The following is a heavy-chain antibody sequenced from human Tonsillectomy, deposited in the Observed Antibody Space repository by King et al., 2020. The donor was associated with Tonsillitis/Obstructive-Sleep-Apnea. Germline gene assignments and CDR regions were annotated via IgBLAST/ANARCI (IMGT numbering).Heavy chain of an antibody. Sequence: QLVQSGAEVKTPGASVKVSCKASGYTFTWYYIHWVRHARGQGREWVGKINPSSGVTRYAKKFQGRVTMTTDTSASTVYLELSSLRSEDTAVYYCARDDVVGRYIDSWGQGTLVTVSS. V-gene: IGHV1-46*01. CDR2: INPSSGVT. CDR1: GYTFTWYY. J-gene: IGHJ4*02. CDR3: ARDDVVGRYIDS. D-gene: IGHD1-14*01.